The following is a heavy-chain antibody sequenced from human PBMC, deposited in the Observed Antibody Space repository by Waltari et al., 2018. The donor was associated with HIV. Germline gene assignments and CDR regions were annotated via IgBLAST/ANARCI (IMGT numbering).Heavy chain of an antibody. V-gene: IGHV4-38-2*02. D-gene: IGHD3-9*01. Sequence: QVQLQESGPGLVKPSETLSLTCAVSDSSITSVYYSGSIRQPPGKGREWIGSIYNRGSTYYNPSLKSRVTISVDTSKNQFSLKLSSVTAADTAVYYCARERGGYDILTGYWEVDVWGQGTTVTVSS. J-gene: IGHJ6*02. CDR3: ARERGGYDILTGYWEVDV. CDR2: IYNRGST. CDR1: DSSITSVYY.